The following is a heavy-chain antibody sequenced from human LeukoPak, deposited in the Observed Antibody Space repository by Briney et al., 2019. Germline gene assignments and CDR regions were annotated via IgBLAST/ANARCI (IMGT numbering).Heavy chain of an antibody. CDR2: ISGSGGST. D-gene: IGHD6-19*01. J-gene: IGHJ3*02. Sequence: GGSLRLSCAASGFTFSSYGMHWVRQAPGKGLEWVSVISGSGGSTYYADSVKGRFTISGDNSKNTLYLQMNSLRAEDTAVYYCARDQYSGHWFYAFDIWGQGTMVTVSS. CDR1: GFTFSSYG. CDR3: ARDQYSGHWFYAFDI. V-gene: IGHV3-NL1*01.